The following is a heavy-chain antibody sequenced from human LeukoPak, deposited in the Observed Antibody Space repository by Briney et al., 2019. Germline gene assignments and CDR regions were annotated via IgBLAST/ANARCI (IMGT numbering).Heavy chain of an antibody. CDR1: GFTFSSYA. CDR3: ARASGDIVETATMGSY. CDR2: ISSSSSSI. D-gene: IGHD5-18*01. J-gene: IGHJ4*02. Sequence: GGSLRLSCAASGFTFSSYAMSWVRQAPGKGLEWVSSISSSSSSIYYADSVKGRFTISRDNAKNSLYLQMNSLRAEDTAVYYCARASGDIVETATMGSYWGQGTLVTVSS. V-gene: IGHV3-21*01.